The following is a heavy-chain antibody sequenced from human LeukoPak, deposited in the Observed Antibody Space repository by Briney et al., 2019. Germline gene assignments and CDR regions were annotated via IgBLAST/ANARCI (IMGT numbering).Heavy chain of an antibody. CDR2: ISYDGSNK. Sequence: GGSLRLSCAASGFTFSSYGMHWVRQAPGKGLEWVAVISYDGSNKYYADSVKGRFTISRDNSKNTLYLQMNSLRAEDTAVYYCAKDPRRVYSGYGDYWGREPWSPSPQ. V-gene: IGHV3-30*18. CDR3: AKDPRRVYSGYGDY. D-gene: IGHD5-12*01. CDR1: GFTFSSYG. J-gene: IGHJ4*02.